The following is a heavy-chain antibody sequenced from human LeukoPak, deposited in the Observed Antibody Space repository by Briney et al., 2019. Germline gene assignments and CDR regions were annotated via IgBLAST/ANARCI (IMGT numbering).Heavy chain of an antibody. V-gene: IGHV3-21*01. CDR3: AREKASTTGTTDYDY. Sequence: GGSLRLSCAISGFIFSSYDMHWVRQAPGKGLEWVSSISSGSSYIYYADSLKGRFTISRDNAKNSLYLQMNSLRAEDTAVYYCAREKASTTGTTDYDYWGQGTLVAVSS. D-gene: IGHD1-1*01. J-gene: IGHJ4*02. CDR1: GFIFSSYD. CDR2: ISSGSSYI.